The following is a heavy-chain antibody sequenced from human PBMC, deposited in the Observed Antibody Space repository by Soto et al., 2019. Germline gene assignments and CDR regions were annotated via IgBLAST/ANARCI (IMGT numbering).Heavy chain of an antibody. Sequence: GGSLRLSCAASGFTFSSYAMSWVRQAPGKGLEWVSAISGSGGSTYYADSVKGRFTISRDNSKNTLYLQMNSLGAEDTAVYYCASTTGDCSSTSCYDWFDPWGQGTLVTVSS. J-gene: IGHJ5*02. CDR3: ASTTGDCSSTSCYDWFDP. CDR1: GFTFSSYA. V-gene: IGHV3-23*01. D-gene: IGHD2-2*01. CDR2: ISGSGGST.